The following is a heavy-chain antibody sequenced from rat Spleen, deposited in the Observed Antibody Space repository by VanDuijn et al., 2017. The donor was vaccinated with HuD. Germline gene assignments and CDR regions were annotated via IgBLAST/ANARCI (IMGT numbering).Heavy chain of an antibody. Sequence: EVQLVESGGGPVQPGRSLKLSCAGSGFTFSDYDMAWVRQAPTKGMEWVAAISHMGGSTYYRDSVKGRFTVSRDNAKSTLYLLMDRLRSEDTDTYXXXSLXXGGXXXEFXXXGQGVXXXVSS. J-gene: IGHJ2*01. V-gene: IGHV5-20*01. CDR3: XSLXXGGXXXEFXX. CDR1: GFTFSDYD. CDR2: ISHMGGST. D-gene: IGHD1-11*01.